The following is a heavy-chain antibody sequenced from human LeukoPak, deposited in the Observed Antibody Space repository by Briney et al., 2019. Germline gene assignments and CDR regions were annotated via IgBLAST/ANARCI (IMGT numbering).Heavy chain of an antibody. D-gene: IGHD5-18*01. Sequence: GGSLRLSCAASGFNFDGYAMHWVRQAPGKGLEWVSSIGWNTGTIGYSDSVKGRFTISRDNAKNSLYLQMNNLRVEDTALYYCVKDGAWGYYYFDYWGQGTLVTVSS. V-gene: IGHV3-9*01. CDR3: VKDGAWGYYYFDY. CDR2: IGWNTGTI. CDR1: GFNFDGYA. J-gene: IGHJ4*02.